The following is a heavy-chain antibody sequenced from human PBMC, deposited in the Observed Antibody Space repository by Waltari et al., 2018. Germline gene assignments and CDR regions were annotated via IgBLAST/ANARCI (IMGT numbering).Heavy chain of an antibody. D-gene: IGHD2-8*02. CDR1: GYSINSGFY. CDR2: IYHDGTT. Sequence: QVQLQESGPGLVKPSETLSLTCDVSGYSINSGFYWGWIRQAPGKGLEWIATIYHDGTTFYTPALMCKVTRSMATSKTQVSLKLKSVTAADTATYYCTRQVLGYCTSAACRRLESWGQGTLVTVSS. CDR3: TRQVLGYCTSAACRRLES. V-gene: IGHV4-38-2*01. J-gene: IGHJ4*02.